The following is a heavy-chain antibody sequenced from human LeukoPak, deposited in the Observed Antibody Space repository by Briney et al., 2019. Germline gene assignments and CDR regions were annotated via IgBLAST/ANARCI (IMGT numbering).Heavy chain of an antibody. D-gene: IGHD1-1*01. CDR2: ISDSGATT. Sequence: GGSLRLSCAAYGFVFRNYAMSWVHQAPGKGLEWVSGISDSGATTYYSDSVKGRFTISRDNSKNTLYLQMNSLRAEDTAVYYCAKDRTGTTVLPFDYWGQGTLATVSS. J-gene: IGHJ4*02. V-gene: IGHV3-23*01. CDR3: AKDRTGTTVLPFDY. CDR1: GFVFRNYA.